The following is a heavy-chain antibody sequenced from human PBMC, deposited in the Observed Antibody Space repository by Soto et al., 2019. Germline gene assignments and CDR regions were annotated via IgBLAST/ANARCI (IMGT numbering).Heavy chain of an antibody. V-gene: IGHV3-15*01. CDR1: AFSFRNAW. D-gene: IGHD2-2*01. CDR3: TTDLQAYCDGTTCYAGNYYYDDMDV. CDR2: IKSQGDGGTR. Sequence: GGSLRLSCAASAFSFRNAWMSWVRQAPGKGLEWVGDIKSQGDGGTRDYAAPVKGRFTITRDDSKNTLFLQMNSLKNEDTAVYFCTTDLQAYCDGTTCYAGNYYYDDMDVWGQGTTVTVSS. J-gene: IGHJ6*02.